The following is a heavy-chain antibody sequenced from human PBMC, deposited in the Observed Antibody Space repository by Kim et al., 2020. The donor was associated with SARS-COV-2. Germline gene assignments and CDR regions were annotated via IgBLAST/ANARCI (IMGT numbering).Heavy chain of an antibody. D-gene: IGHD3-22*01. J-gene: IGHJ4*02. Sequence: GVSLRLSCAASGFTFSSYGMHWVRQAPGKGLEWVAVISYDGSNKYYADSVKGRFTISRDNSKNTLYLQMNSLRAEDTAVYYCAKVIIGSVVIPDSYDYWGQGTLVTVSS. CDR1: GFTFSSYG. CDR3: AKVIIGSVVIPDSYDY. V-gene: IGHV3-30*18. CDR2: ISYDGSNK.